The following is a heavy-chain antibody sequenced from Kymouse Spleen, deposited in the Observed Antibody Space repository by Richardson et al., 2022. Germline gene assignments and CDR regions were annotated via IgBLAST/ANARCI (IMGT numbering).Heavy chain of an antibody. Sequence: QVQLQESGPGLVKPSETLSLTCTVSGGSISSYYWSWIRQPPGKGLEWIGYIYYSGSTNYNPSLKSRVTISVDTSKNQFSLKLSSVTAADTAVYYCARVIAAAVFDYWGQGTLVTVSS. CDR3: ARVIAAAVFDY. J-gene: IGHJ4*02. V-gene: IGHV4-59*01. CDR1: GGSISSYY. CDR2: IYYSGST. D-gene: IGHD6-13*01.